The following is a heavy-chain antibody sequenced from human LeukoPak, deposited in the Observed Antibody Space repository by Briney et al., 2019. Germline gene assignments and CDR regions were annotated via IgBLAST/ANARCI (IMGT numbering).Heavy chain of an antibody. CDR1: GGSISSGGYY. Sequence: SETLSLTCTVSGGSISSGGYYWNWIRQHPGKGLEWIGYIYNPSLKSRVTISADTSKNQFSLRLSSVTAADTAVYYCARGPNYYDSSGPFDYWGQGTLVTVSS. J-gene: IGHJ4*02. V-gene: IGHV4-31*03. CDR3: ARGPNYYDSSGPFDY. D-gene: IGHD3-22*01.